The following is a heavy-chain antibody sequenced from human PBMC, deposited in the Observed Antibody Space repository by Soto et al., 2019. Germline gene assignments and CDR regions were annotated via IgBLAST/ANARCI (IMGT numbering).Heavy chain of an antibody. V-gene: IGHV4-59*01. CDR3: ARDHKEAFDI. J-gene: IGHJ3*02. CDR2: MYFNEST. Sequence: PSETLSLTCSVSGGSISSYFLHWIRQAPGKGLEWIGYMYFNESTNYNPSLKSRVTISLDTSKSLFSLKLNSVTAADTAIYYCARDHKEAFDIWGQGTLVTVSS. CDR1: GGSISSYF.